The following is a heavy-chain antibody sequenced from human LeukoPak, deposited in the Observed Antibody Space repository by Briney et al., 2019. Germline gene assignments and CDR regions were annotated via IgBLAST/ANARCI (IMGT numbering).Heavy chain of an antibody. V-gene: IGHV4-39*01. CDR2: IYYSGST. D-gene: IGHD5-18*01. CDR1: GGSISSTNYY. J-gene: IGHJ4*02. CDR3: ARHGSAGYSYGHDY. Sequence: SETLSLTCTVSGGSISSTNYYWGWIRQPPGKGLEWIGTIYYSGSTYYNPSLKSRVTISIDTSKNQFSLKLSSVTAADTAVYYCARHGSAGYSYGHDYWGQGTLVTVSS.